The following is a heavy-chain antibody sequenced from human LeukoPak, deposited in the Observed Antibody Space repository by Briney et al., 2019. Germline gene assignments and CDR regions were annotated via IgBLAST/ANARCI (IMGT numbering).Heavy chain of an antibody. V-gene: IGHV3-30-3*01. Sequence: GGSLRLSWAASGFTFSSYAMHWVSQAPGKGLGWVAVISYDGSNKYYADSVMGRFTISRDYSQNTLYLRLNSLRVEDTAMYFCARNCYDRTGTYYYCMDVWGLGTAVTVSS. CDR3: ARNCYDRTGTYYYCMDV. J-gene: IGHJ6*02. CDR2: ISYDGSNK. CDR1: GFTFSSYA. D-gene: IGHD3-22*01.